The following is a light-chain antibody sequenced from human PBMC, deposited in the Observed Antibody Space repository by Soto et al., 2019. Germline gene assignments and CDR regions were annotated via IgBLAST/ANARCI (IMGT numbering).Light chain of an antibody. CDR3: SSYRGSSALEV. V-gene: IGLV2-14*01. J-gene: IGLJ1*01. CDR2: DVT. Sequence: QSVLTQPASVSGSPGQSITISCTGTSSDIGAYNYVSWYQQHPGKAPKLIIYDVTNRPSGVSGRFSGSKSGNTASLTISGLQAEDEADYHCSSYRGSSALEVFGTGTKLTVL. CDR1: SSDIGAYNY.